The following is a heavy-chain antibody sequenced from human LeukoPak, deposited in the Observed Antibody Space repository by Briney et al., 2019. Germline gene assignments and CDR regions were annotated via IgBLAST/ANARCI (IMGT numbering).Heavy chain of an antibody. CDR3: ARDAGFSSGWSSFEY. V-gene: IGHV4-31*03. J-gene: IGHJ4*02. D-gene: IGHD6-19*01. CDR2: IYYSGST. Sequence: PSQTLSLTCTVSGGSISSGGFFWSWVRQHPGQGLEWIGYIYYSGSTYYNPSLKSRVTISVYTPNSQFFLKLTSVTAADTAVYYCARDAGFSSGWSSFEYWGQGMLVTVSS. CDR1: GGSISSGGFF.